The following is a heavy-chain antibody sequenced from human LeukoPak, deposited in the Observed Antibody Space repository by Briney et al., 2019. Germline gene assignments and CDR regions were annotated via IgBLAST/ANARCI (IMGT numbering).Heavy chain of an antibody. V-gene: IGHV4-59*12. CDR3: ARGRRLRLRGWYFDL. CDR2: IYYSGST. J-gene: IGHJ2*01. Sequence: PSETLSLTCTVSGGSISSYYWSWIRQPPGKGLEWIGYIYYSGSTNYNPSLKSRVTISVDTSKNQFSLKLSSVTAADTAVYYCARGRRLRLRGWYFDLWGRGTLVAVSS. CDR1: GGSISSYY. D-gene: IGHD5-12*01.